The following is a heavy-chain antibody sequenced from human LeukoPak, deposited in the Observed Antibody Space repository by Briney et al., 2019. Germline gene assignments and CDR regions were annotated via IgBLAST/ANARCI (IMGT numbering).Heavy chain of an antibody. CDR3: ARKKGGSYYTLPY. J-gene: IGHJ4*02. Sequence: PETLTPSAAVPGYSINSNNWWGWIRQPPGKGLEWIGYIYYSGSTYYNPSLKSRVTLSVDTSKSQFSLKLSSVTAVDTAVYYCARKKGGSYYTLPYGDQGTLVIVSS. V-gene: IGHV4-28*01. CDR1: GYSINSNNW. CDR2: IYYSGST. D-gene: IGHD1-26*01.